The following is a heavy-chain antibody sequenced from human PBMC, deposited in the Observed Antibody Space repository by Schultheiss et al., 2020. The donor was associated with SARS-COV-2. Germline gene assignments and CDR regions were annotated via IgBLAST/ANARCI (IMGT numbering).Heavy chain of an antibody. J-gene: IGHJ6*02. Sequence: ASVKVSCKASGYTFTGYYMHWVRQAPGQGLEWMGWINPNSGGTNYAQKFQGRVTMTRDTSTSTVYMELSRLRSDDTAVYYCARTYGDVYGMDVWGQGTTVTVSS. CDR2: INPNSGGT. D-gene: IGHD4-17*01. V-gene: IGHV1-2*02. CDR3: ARTYGDVYGMDV. CDR1: GYTFTGYY.